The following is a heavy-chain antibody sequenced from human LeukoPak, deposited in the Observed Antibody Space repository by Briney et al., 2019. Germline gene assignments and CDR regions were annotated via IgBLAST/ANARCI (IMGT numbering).Heavy chain of an antibody. J-gene: IGHJ4*02. V-gene: IGHV3-9*01. Sequence: PGRSLRLSCAASGFTFDDHAMHWVRQAPGKGLEWVSGISWNSGSIGYADSVKGRFTISRDNAKNSLYLQMNSLRAEDTALYYCAKDRYARTSLFDYWGQGTLVTVSS. CDR3: AKDRYARTSLFDY. CDR2: ISWNSGSI. CDR1: GFTFDDHA. D-gene: IGHD2-8*01.